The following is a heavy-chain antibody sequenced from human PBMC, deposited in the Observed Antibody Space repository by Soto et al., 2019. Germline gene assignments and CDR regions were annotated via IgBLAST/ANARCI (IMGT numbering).Heavy chain of an antibody. CDR2: FDPEDGET. Sequence: ASVKVSCKVSGYTLTELSMHWVRQAPGKGLEWMGGFDPEDGETIYAQKFQGRVTMTEDTSTDTAYMELSSLRSEDTAVYYCATDIIVGASRMEHDAFDIWGQGTMVTVSS. V-gene: IGHV1-24*01. D-gene: IGHD1-26*01. CDR1: GYTLTELS. J-gene: IGHJ3*02. CDR3: ATDIIVGASRMEHDAFDI.